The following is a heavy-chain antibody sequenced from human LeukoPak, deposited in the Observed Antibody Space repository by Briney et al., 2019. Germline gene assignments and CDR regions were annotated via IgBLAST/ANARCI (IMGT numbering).Heavy chain of an antibody. D-gene: IGHD1-26*01. CDR1: GYSISSGYY. CDR3: ARVSSGSYLYYFDY. Sequence: SETLPLTCTVSGYSISSGYYWGWIRQPPGKGLEWIGSIYHSGSTYYNPSLKSRVTISVDTSKNQFSLKLSSVTAADTAVYYCARVSSGSYLYYFDYWGQGTLVTVSS. V-gene: IGHV4-38-2*02. CDR2: IYHSGST. J-gene: IGHJ4*02.